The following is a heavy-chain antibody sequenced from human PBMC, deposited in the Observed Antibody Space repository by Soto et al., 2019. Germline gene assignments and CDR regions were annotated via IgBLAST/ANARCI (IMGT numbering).Heavy chain of an antibody. CDR2: ISYDGSNK. D-gene: IGHD3-3*01. CDR1: GFTFSSYA. Sequence: GGSLRLSCAASGFTFSSYAMHLVRQAPGKGLEWVAVISYDGSNKYYADSVKGRFTISRDNSKNTLYLQMNSLRAEDTAVYYCARDITIQYYDFWSGSYYGMEVWGEGSKVTVSS. CDR3: ARDITIQYYDFWSGSYYGMEV. J-gene: IGHJ6*04. V-gene: IGHV3-30-3*01.